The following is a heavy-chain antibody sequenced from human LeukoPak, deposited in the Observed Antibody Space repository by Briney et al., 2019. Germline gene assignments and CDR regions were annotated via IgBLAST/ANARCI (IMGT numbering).Heavy chain of an antibody. D-gene: IGHD6-6*01. CDR3: TRGSSSSPDH. CDR1: GFTFSSYW. Sequence: PGGSLRLSCAASGFTFSSYWMSWVRQAPGKGLEWVGFIRSKAYGGTTEYAASVKGRFTISRDDSKSIAYLQMNSLKAEDTAVYYCTRGSSSSPDHWGQGTLVTVSS. V-gene: IGHV3-49*04. CDR2: IRSKAYGGTT. J-gene: IGHJ4*02.